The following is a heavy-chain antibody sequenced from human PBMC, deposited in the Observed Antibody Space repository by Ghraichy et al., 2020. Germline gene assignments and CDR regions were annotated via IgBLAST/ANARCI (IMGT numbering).Heavy chain of an antibody. CDR3: ARTSYYDSPRRIDY. J-gene: IGHJ4*02. V-gene: IGHV4-34*01. CDR2: INHSGST. D-gene: IGHD3-22*01. Sequence: SETLSLTCAVYGGSFSGYYWSWIRQPPGKGLEWIGEINHSGSTNYNPSLKSRVTISVDTSKNQFSLKLSSVTAADTAVYYCARTSYYDSPRRIDYWGQGTLVTVSS. CDR1: GGSFSGYY.